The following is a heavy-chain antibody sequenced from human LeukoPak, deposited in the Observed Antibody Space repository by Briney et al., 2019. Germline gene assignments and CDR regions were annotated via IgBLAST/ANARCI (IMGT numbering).Heavy chain of an antibody. CDR1: GFTFSDHF. Sequence: PGGSLGLSCAVSGFTFSDHFLDWVRQAPGKGLEWVGRSRNKAKSYTTEYAASVKGRFTISRDDSKNSLSLQMNSLKTEDTAVYYCVRVGSVAGSDYLDYWGQGTLVTVSS. J-gene: IGHJ4*02. CDR2: SRNKAKSYTT. D-gene: IGHD6-19*01. CDR3: VRVGSVAGSDYLDY. V-gene: IGHV3-72*01.